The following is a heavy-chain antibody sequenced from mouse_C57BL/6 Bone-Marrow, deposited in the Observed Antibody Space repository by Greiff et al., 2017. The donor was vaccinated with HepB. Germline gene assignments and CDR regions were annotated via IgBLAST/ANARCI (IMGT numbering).Heavy chain of an antibody. Sequence: EVQLVESGEGLVKPGGSLKLSCAASGFTFSSYAMSWVRQTPEKRLEWVAYISSVDDYIYYADTVKGRFTISRDNARNTPYLQFSRLKSEDTAMYYFKKDEGGDYGWDMDYWGKGTSVTVSS. CDR2: ISSVDDYI. D-gene: IGHD2-13*01. J-gene: IGHJ4*01. CDR1: GFTFSSYA. CDR3: KKDEGGDYGWDMDY. V-gene: IGHV5-9-1*02.